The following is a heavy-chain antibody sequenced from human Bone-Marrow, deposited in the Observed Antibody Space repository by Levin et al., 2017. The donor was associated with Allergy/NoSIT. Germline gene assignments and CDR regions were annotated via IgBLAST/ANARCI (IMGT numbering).Heavy chain of an antibody. CDR1: GFTFSSYW. Sequence: PGGSLRLSCAASGFTFSSYWMSWVRQAPGKGLEWVANIKQDGSEKYYVDSVKGRFTISRDNAKNSLYLQMNSLRAEDTAVYYCAREDTAMVTVGPVEIYYYYGMDVWGQGTTVTVSS. CDR3: AREDTAMVTVGPVEIYYYYGMDV. J-gene: IGHJ6*02. D-gene: IGHD5-18*01. CDR2: IKQDGSEK. V-gene: IGHV3-7*01.